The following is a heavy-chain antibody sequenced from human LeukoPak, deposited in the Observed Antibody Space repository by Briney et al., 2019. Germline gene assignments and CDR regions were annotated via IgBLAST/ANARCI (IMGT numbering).Heavy chain of an antibody. D-gene: IGHD5-18*01. J-gene: IGHJ4*02. V-gene: IGHV3-48*03. CDR2: ISSSGSTI. Sequence: AGGSLRLSCAASGFTFSSYEMNWVRQAPGKGLEWVSCISSSGSTIYYADSVKGRFTISRDNAKNSLYLQMNSLRAEDTAVYYCARDGGGYSYGYIDYWGQGTLVTVSS. CDR3: ARDGGGYSYGYIDY. CDR1: GFTFSSYE.